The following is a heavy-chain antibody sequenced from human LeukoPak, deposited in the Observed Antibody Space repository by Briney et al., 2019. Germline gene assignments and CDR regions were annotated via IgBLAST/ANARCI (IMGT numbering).Heavy chain of an antibody. CDR2: ISSGSSTI. J-gene: IGHJ4*02. CDR3: ARSRTGDYFDY. D-gene: IGHD2-8*02. Sequence: GGSLRLSCAASGFAFSGYSMNWVRQAPGKGLEWLSYISSGSSTIYYADSVKGQFTISRDNAKNSLYLQMNSLRAEDTAVYYCARSRTGDYFDYWGQGTLVTVSS. CDR1: GFAFSGYS. V-gene: IGHV3-48*01.